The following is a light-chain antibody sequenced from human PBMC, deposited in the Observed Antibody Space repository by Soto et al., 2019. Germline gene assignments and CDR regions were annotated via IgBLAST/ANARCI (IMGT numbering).Light chain of an antibody. J-gene: IGKJ1*01. CDR2: DAS. Sequence: EIVLTQSPGTLSLSPGERATLSCRASQSVSSSYLAWYQQKPGQAPRLLIYDASSRATGIPDRFSGSGSGTDFTLTISRLKPEDIAVYYCQQYGSSPPTFGQGTKVEI. CDR1: QSVSSSY. V-gene: IGKV3-20*01. CDR3: QQYGSSPPT.